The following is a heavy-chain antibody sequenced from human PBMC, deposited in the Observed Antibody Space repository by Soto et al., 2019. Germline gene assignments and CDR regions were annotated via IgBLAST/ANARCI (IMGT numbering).Heavy chain of an antibody. V-gene: IGHV4-34*01. Sequence: KPSETLSLTCAVYGGSFSGYYWSWIRQPPGKGLEWIGEINHSGSTNYNPSLKSRVTISVDTSKNQFSLKLSSVTAADTAVYYCARLVTTSRYCSSTSCYTLVAKNYYYGMDVWGQGTTVTVSS. CDR2: INHSGST. J-gene: IGHJ6*02. CDR3: ARLVTTSRYCSSTSCYTLVAKNYYYGMDV. D-gene: IGHD2-2*02. CDR1: GGSFSGYY.